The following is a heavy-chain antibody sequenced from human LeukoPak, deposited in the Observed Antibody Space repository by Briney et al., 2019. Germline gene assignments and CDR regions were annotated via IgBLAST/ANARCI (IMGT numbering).Heavy chain of an antibody. CDR2: IIYDGSNK. CDR1: GFTFSSYG. D-gene: IGHD3-10*01. V-gene: IGHV3-30*18. CDR3: AKVGGSGSYQNTPFDY. J-gene: IGHJ4*02. Sequence: PGGSLRLSCAASGFTFSSYGMHWVRQAPGKGLEWVAVIIYDGSNKYYADSLKGRFTVSRDNSKNTLYLQMNSLGAEDTAVYYCAKVGGSGSYQNTPFDYWGQGTLVTVSS.